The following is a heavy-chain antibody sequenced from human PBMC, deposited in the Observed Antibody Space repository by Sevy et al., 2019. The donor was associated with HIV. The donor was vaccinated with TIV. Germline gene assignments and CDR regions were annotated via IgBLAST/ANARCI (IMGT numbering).Heavy chain of an antibody. CDR3: ARDFCSGGSCYSAFVY. V-gene: IGHV1-3*04. CDR2: VNTASGDT. CDR1: GYTLNHYI. D-gene: IGHD2-15*01. J-gene: IGHJ4*02. Sequence: ASVKVSCKGSGYTLNHYIMYWVRQAPGQSLEWMGWVNTASGDTKYSQKFQGRVIITTDTSARTVYMELNNLRSEDTAFYFCARDFCSGGSCYSAFVYWGQGALVTVSS.